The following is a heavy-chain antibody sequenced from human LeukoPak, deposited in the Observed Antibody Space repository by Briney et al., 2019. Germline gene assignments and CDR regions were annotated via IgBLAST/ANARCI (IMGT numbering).Heavy chain of an antibody. J-gene: IGHJ4*02. V-gene: IGHV3-9*01. CDR3: AKGATITIFGVVDY. Sequence: GGSLRLSCAASGFTFDDYAMHWVRQAPGKGLEWVSGISRNSGSIGYADSVKGRFTISRDNAKNSLYLQMNSLRAEDTALYYCAKGATITIFGVVDYWGQGTLVTVSS. CDR1: GFTFDDYA. D-gene: IGHD3-3*01. CDR2: ISRNSGSI.